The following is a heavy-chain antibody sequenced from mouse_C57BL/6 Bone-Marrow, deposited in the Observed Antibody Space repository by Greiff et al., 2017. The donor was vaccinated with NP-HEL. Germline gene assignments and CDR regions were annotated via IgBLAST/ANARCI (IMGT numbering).Heavy chain of an antibody. J-gene: IGHJ1*03. Sequence: EVKVVESGEGLVKPGGSLKLSCAASGFTFSSYAMSWVRQTPEKRLEWVAYISSGGDYIYYADTVKGRFTISRDNARNTLYLQMSSLKSEDTAMYYCTRDGNYGSSYWYFDVWGTGTTVTVSS. CDR3: TRDGNYGSSYWYFDV. V-gene: IGHV5-9-1*02. D-gene: IGHD1-1*01. CDR1: GFTFSSYA. CDR2: ISSGGDYI.